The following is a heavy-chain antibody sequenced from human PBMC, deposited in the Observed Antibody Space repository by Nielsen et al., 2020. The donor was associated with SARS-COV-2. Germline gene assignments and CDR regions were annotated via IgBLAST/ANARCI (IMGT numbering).Heavy chain of an antibody. D-gene: IGHD1-26*01. J-gene: IGHJ5*02. CDR3: ARGAWLDP. V-gene: IGHV1-46*01. CDR2: IYPSVGST. Sequence: ASVKVSCKASGDTFSTYTISWVRQAPGQGLEWMGVIYPSVGSTIYAQKFQGRVSMTRDTSTSTVSMELRSLRSEDTAVYYCARGAWLDPWGQGTLVSVSS. CDR1: GDTFSTYT.